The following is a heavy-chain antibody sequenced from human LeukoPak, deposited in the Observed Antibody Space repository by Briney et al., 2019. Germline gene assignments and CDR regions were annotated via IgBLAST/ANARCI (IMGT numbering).Heavy chain of an antibody. J-gene: IGHJ4*02. CDR3: ARHDSPYTSGCPFDS. D-gene: IGHD6-19*01. Sequence: PSETLSLTCTVSGGSITSYYWSWIRQSPGKGLEWIGNIYYTGSTNYNPSLKSRVSISVDTSKKEFSLRLSSVTAADTAMYYCARHDSPYTSGCPFDSWGQGTLVTVSS. CDR2: IYYTGST. V-gene: IGHV4-59*08. CDR1: GGSITSYY.